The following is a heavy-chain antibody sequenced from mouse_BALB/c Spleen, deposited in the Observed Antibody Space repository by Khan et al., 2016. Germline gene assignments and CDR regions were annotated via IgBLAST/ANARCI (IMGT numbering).Heavy chain of an antibody. CDR1: GFTFSDYY. J-gene: IGHJ3*01. CDR2: ISNGGGRT. D-gene: IGHD1-2*01. CDR3: ASSIHYYGYLTS. Sequence: EVELVESGGGLVQPGGSLKLSCATSGFTFSDYYMSWVRQTPAKRLEGVAYISNGGGRTYYPDTVKGRFTISIDNAQYTLYLQMRRLTSEEPAMYYCASSIHYYGYLTSWGQGTLVTVSA. V-gene: IGHV5-12*02.